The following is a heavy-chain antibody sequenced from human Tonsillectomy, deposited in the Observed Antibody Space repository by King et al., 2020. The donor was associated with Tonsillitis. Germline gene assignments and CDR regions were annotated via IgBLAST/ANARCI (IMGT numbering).Heavy chain of an antibody. V-gene: IGHV3-33*01. CDR2: IWYDGSNK. CDR1: GFTFSSYG. CDR3: AREVIAAAGEKYFQH. D-gene: IGHD6-13*01. Sequence: VQLVESGGGVVQPGRSLRLSCAASGFTFSSYGMHWVRQAPGKGLGWVAVIWYDGSNKYYADSVKGRFTISRDNSKNTLYLQMNSLRAEDMAVYYGAREVIAAAGEKYFQHWGQGTLVTVSS. J-gene: IGHJ1*01.